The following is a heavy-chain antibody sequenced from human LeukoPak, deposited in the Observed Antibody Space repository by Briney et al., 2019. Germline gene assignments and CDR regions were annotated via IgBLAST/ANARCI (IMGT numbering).Heavy chain of an antibody. CDR3: ARENFGAFDI. CDR2: ISYDGSNK. Sequence: GGSLRLSCAASGFTFSSYAMHWVRQAPGKGLEWVAVISYDGSNKYYADSVKGRFTISRDNSKNTLYLQMNSLRAEDTAVYYCARENFGAFDIWGQGTMVTVSS. CDR1: GFTFSSYA. D-gene: IGHD3-3*01. J-gene: IGHJ3*02. V-gene: IGHV3-30*14.